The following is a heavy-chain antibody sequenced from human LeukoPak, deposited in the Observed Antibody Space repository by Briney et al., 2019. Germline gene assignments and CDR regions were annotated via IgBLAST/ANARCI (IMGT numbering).Heavy chain of an antibody. V-gene: IGHV1-18*01. CDR2: ISAYNGNT. Sequence: ASVKVSCKASGYTFTSYGISWVRQAPGQGLEWMGWISAYNGNTNYAQKLQGRFTMTTDTSTSTAYIELRSLRSDDTDVYYCAREGNWHDLNAFDIWGQGTMVTVSS. D-gene: IGHD1-1*01. CDR1: GYTFTSYG. CDR3: AREGNWHDLNAFDI. J-gene: IGHJ3*02.